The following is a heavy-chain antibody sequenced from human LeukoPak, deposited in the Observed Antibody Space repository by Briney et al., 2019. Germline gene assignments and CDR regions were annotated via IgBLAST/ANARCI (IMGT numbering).Heavy chain of an antibody. J-gene: IGHJ5*02. CDR2: INPNSGGT. V-gene: IGHV1-2*02. Sequence: ASAKVSCKASGYTFTGYYMHWVRQAPGQGLEWMGWINPNSGGTNYAQKFQGRVTMTRDTSISTAYMELSRLRSDDTAVYYCAVVTIFGVVNWFDPWGQGTLVTVSS. CDR1: GYTFTGYY. D-gene: IGHD3-3*01. CDR3: AVVTIFGVVNWFDP.